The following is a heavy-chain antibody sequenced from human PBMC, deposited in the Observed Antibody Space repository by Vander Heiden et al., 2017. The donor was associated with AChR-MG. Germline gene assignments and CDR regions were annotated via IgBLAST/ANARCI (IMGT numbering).Heavy chain of an antibody. J-gene: IGHJ4*02. Sequence: GRSLRLSCAASGFSFSSHGMHWVRQALGKGLEWVAFVSDDGSKKSYADSVKGRFFISRDNSKNSLYLLVNSLRSEDTAVYYCAKILTDTRGWENVDFWGQGTLVTVSS. CDR2: VSDDGSKK. CDR1: GFSFSSHG. V-gene: IGHV3-30*18. D-gene: IGHD6-19*01. CDR3: AKILTDTRGWENVDF.